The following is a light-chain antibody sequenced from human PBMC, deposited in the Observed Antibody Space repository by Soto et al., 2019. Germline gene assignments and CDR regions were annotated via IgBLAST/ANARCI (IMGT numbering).Light chain of an antibody. V-gene: IGLV2-11*01. CDR1: SSDVGAYNY. CDR2: DVS. J-gene: IGLJ1*01. Sequence: QSVLTQARSVSGCPGQSVTISCTGTSSDVGAYNYVSWYQQHPGKAPKLMTYDVSKRPSGVPDRFSGSKSGNTASLTISGLQAEDEADYYCCSYADNYSYVFGTGTKVTV. CDR3: CSYADNYSYV.